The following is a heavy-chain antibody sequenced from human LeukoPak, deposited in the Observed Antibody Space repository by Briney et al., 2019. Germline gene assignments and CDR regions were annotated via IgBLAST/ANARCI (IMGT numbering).Heavy chain of an antibody. D-gene: IGHD5-18*01. V-gene: IGHV3-43D*03. J-gene: IGHJ4*02. CDR2: ISWDGGST. CDR1: GFTFDDYA. CDR3: AKGTRRYSQGHFDY. Sequence: GGSLRLSCAASGFTFDDYAMHWVRQAPGKGLEWVPLISWDGGSTYYADSVKGRFTISRDNSKNSLYLQMNSLRAEDTALYYCAKGTRRYSQGHFDYWGQGTLVTVSS.